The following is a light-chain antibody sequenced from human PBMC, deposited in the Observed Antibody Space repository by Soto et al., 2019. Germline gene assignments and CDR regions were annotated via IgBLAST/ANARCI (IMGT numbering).Light chain of an antibody. Sequence: QSVLTQPPSASGTPGQRVTISCSGSSSYIGSKYVYWYQQLPGTAPKLLIYRNDQRPSRISDRFSGSKSGTSASLAISVLRSEDEADYYCAAWDDSLSGYVFGTGTKVTV. CDR2: RND. CDR1: SSYIGSKY. CDR3: AAWDDSLSGYV. J-gene: IGLJ1*01. V-gene: IGLV1-47*01.